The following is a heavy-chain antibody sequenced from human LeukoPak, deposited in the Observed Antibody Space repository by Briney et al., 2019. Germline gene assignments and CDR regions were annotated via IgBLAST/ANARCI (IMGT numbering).Heavy chain of an antibody. Sequence: GGSLRLSCAASGFTVSSNYMSWVRQAPGKGLEWVSGISWNSGDIGYADSVKGRFTISRDNARNSLYLQMSSLRADDTALYYCAKDPRXQPAAXLXXYFDY. CDR3: AKDPRXQPAAXLXXYFDY. D-gene: IGHD2-15*01. CDR1: GFTVSSNY. J-gene: IGHJ4*01. V-gene: IGHV3-9*01. CDR2: ISWNSGDI.